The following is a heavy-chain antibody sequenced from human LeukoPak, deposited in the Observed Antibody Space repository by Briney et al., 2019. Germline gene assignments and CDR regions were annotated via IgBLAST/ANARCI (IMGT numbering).Heavy chain of an antibody. CDR2: IYHNGRT. J-gene: IGHJ4*02. CDR1: GDSISSYY. D-gene: IGHD6-13*01. Sequence: SETLSLTCTVSGDSISSYYWSWIRQPPGKGLDWIGFIYHNGRTDYNPSLKSRVTISADTSKNQFSLRLSSVTAADTAVYYCARVFRAAAVDYWGQGTLVTVSS. CDR3: ARVFRAAAVDY. V-gene: IGHV4-59*01.